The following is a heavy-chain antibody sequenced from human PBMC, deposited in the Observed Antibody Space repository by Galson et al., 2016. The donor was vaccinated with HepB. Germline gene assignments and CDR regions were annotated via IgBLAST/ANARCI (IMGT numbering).Heavy chain of an antibody. J-gene: IGHJ5*01. D-gene: IGHD2-15*01. V-gene: IGHV5-10-1*01. CDR2: IDPSDSYT. CDR3: ANAGGYCNAGTCDGNRAVINWFDS. Sequence: SGAEVKKPGESLRISCKGSGYSFSSHWISWVRQMPGKGLERMGRIDPSDSYTDYSPSFQGHVTISADKSSHTAYPQWSSLKASHTALSYCANAGGYCNAGTCDGNRAVINWFDSWGQGTLVTVSS. CDR1: GYSFSSHW.